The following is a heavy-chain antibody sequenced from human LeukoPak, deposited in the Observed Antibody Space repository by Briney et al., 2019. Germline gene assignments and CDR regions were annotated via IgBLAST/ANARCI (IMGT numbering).Heavy chain of an antibody. D-gene: IGHD3-10*01. J-gene: IGHJ5*02. CDR1: GFTFSSFN. V-gene: IGHV3-21*04. Sequence: GGSLRLSCAASGFTFSSFNMNWVRQAPGKGLEWISSIDTSTDYIHYADSVRGRFTISRDNAKNSLYLQMQSLRAEDTAVYYCSRAPMIREGGDPWGQGTLVIVSS. CDR2: IDTSTDYI. CDR3: SRAPMIREGGDP.